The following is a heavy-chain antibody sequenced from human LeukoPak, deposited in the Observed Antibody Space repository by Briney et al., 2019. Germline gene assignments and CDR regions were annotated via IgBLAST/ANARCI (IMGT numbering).Heavy chain of an antibody. V-gene: IGHV1-2*02. CDR1: GYTFTGYY. J-gene: IGHJ4*02. D-gene: IGHD6-13*01. Sequence: GASVKVSCKASGYTFTGYYMHWVRQAPGQGLEWMGWINPNSGGTNYAQKFQGRVTMTRDTSISTAYMELSRLRSDDTAVYYCARLSYSSSWYFDYSGQGTLVTVSS. CDR3: ARLSYSSSWYFDY. CDR2: INPNSGGT.